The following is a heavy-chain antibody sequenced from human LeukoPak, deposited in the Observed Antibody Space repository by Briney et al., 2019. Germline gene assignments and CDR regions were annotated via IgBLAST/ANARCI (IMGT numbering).Heavy chain of an antibody. D-gene: IGHD3-22*01. Sequence: ASAKVSCKASGYTFTGYYMHWVRQAPGQGLEWMGWINPNSGGTNYAQKFQGRVTMTRDTSISTAYMELSRLRSDDTAVYYCARVGPYYYDSSGYYGHWYFDLWGRGTLVTVSS. CDR1: GYTFTGYY. V-gene: IGHV1-2*02. CDR3: ARVGPYYYDSSGYYGHWYFDL. J-gene: IGHJ2*01. CDR2: INPNSGGT.